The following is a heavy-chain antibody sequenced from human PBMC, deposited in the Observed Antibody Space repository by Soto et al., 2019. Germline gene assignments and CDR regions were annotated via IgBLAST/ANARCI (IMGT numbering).Heavy chain of an antibody. CDR3: ARPKNIVVVPAAIPDGWFDP. CDR2: IYYSGST. V-gene: IGHV4-39*01. J-gene: IGHJ5*02. D-gene: IGHD2-2*01. Sequence: NPSETLSLTCTVSGGSISSSSYYWGWIRQPPGKGLEWIGSIYYSGSTYYNPSLKSRVTISVDTSKNQFSLKLSSVTAADTAVYYCARPKNIVVVPAAIPDGWFDPWGQGTLVTVSS. CDR1: GGSISSSSYY.